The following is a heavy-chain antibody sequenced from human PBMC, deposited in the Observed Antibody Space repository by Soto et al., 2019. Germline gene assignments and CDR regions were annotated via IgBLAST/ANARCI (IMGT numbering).Heavy chain of an antibody. CDR1: GYTFTSYY. D-gene: IGHD4-17*01. Sequence: QVPLVQSGDEVKKPGASVKVSCKASGYTFTSYYMHWVRQAPGQGLEWMGIINPSGGSTSYAQKCQGRVTMTRDTSTSTVYMELSSLRSEDTSVYYCARDYGGNSGLDYWGQGTLVTVSS. CDR2: INPSGGST. V-gene: IGHV1-46*01. J-gene: IGHJ4*02. CDR3: ARDYGGNSGLDY.